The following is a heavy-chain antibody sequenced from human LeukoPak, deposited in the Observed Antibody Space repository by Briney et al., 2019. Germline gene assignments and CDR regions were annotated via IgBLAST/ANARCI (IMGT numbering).Heavy chain of an antibody. J-gene: IGHJ6*04. CDR2: LSNSDDIT. V-gene: IGHV3-11*04. Sequence: GGSLRLSCAASGFTFSDYYMHWIRQAPGKGLEWISSLSNSDDITYYVDSVKGRFSISRDNAKRSLYLQMRSLRAGDTAVYFCVRGGTVGVVTHLDIWGEGTTVTVSS. D-gene: IGHD3-3*01. CDR3: VRGGTVGVVTHLDI. CDR1: GFTFSDYY.